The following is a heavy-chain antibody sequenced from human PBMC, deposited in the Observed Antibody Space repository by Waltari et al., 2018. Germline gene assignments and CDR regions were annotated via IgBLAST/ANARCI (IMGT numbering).Heavy chain of an antibody. V-gene: IGHV4-59*11. CDR2: IYYRGST. CDR1: GGSISSHY. J-gene: IGHJ4*02. Sequence: QVQLQESGPGLVKPSETLSLTCTVSGGSISSHYWSWIRQPPGKGLEWIGYIYYRGSTNYNPSLKNRVTIAVDTSKNQFSLKLSSVTAADTAVYYCADSSGNYWGQGTLVTVSS. D-gene: IGHD6-19*01. CDR3: ADSSGNY.